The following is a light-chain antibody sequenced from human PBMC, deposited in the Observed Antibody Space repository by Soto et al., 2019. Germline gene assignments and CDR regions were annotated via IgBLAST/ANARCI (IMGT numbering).Light chain of an antibody. CDR1: QSDTNAY. V-gene: IGKV3D-20*02. J-gene: IGKJ4*01. CDR3: QQRSNWPLT. CDR2: GAS. Sequence: EVVVTQSPGTLSLSPGERATLSCRASQSDTNAYLTWYQQKPGQAPRLLIYGASTRATGIPDRFSGSGSGTDFTLTISRVEPEDFAVYYCQQRSNWPLTFGGGTKVEIK.